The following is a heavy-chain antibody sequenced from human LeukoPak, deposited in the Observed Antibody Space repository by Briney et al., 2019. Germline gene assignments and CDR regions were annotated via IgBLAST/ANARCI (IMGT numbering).Heavy chain of an antibody. CDR1: GYTFTSYA. V-gene: IGHV7-4-1*02. CDR2: INTNTGNP. CDR3: ARDHVKLGSSFHPFDAFDI. Sequence: ASVKVSCKASGYTFTSYAMNWVRQAPGQGLEWLGWINTNTGNPTYAQGFTGRFVFSLDTSVSTAYLQISSLKAEDTAVYYCARDHVKLGSSFHPFDAFDIWGQGTMVTVSS. J-gene: IGHJ3*02. D-gene: IGHD2-2*01.